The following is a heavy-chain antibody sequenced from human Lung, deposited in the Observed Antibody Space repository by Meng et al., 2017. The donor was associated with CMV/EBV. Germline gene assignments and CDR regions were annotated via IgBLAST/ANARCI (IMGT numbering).Heavy chain of an antibody. CDR3: ASFTRQLQVVGAIYWYADL. CDR2: TFRAGNT. D-gene: IGHD2-15*01. V-gene: IGHV3-66*02. Sequence: GESXKISCAASGFSVTTNDINWVRQAPGKGLEWVSITFRAGNTYYTDSVKGRFTVSRDNSENTLYLQMDSLRVEDTAVYYCASFTRQLQVVGAIYWYADLRXRGTLVTVSS. J-gene: IGHJ2*01. CDR1: GFSVTTND.